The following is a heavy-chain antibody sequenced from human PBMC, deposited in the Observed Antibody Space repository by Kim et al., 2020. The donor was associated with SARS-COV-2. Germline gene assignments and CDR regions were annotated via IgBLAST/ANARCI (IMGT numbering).Heavy chain of an antibody. D-gene: IGHD2-15*01. CDR1: GFTFSSYG. Sequence: GGSLRLSCAASGFTFSSYGMHWVRQAPGKGLEWVAVIWYDGSNKYYADSVKGRFTISRDNSKNTLYLQMNSLRAEDTAVYYCARDFDPNMTPPSDAFDIWGQGTMVTVSS. J-gene: IGHJ3*02. CDR3: ARDFDPNMTPPSDAFDI. V-gene: IGHV3-33*08. CDR2: IWYDGSNK.